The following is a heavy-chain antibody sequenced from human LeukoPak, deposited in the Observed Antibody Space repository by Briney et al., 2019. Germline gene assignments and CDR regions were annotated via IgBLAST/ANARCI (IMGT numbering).Heavy chain of an antibody. D-gene: IGHD2-15*01. CDR3: ARVSRYCSGGSCYSQYYGY. V-gene: IGHV1-18*01. CDR2: ISAYNGNT. Sequence: ASVKVSCKASGYTFTSYGISWVLQAPGQGLEWMGLISAYNGNTNYAQKLQGRVTMTTDTSTSTAYMELRSLRSDDTAVYYCARVSRYCSGGSCYSQYYGYWGQGTLVTVSS. J-gene: IGHJ4*02. CDR1: GYTFTSYG.